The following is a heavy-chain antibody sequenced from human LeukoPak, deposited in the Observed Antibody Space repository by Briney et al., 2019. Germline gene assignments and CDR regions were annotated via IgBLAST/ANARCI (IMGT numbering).Heavy chain of an antibody. V-gene: IGHV4-61*02. CDR1: GGSISSGSYY. Sequence: SETLSLTCTVSGGSISSGSYYWSWIRQPAGKGLEWIGRIYTSGYTNYNPSLKSRVTISVDTSKNQFSLKLNSVTAADTAVYFCARDRGSYSGYATGDYFDYWGQGTLVTVSS. J-gene: IGHJ4*02. CDR3: ARDRGSYSGYATGDYFDY. D-gene: IGHD5-12*01. CDR2: IYTSGYT.